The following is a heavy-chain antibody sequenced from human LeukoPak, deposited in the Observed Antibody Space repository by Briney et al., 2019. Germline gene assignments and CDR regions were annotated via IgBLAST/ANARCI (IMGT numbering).Heavy chain of an antibody. J-gene: IGHJ3*02. Sequence: SETLSLTCTVSGSSISSGDFYWSWIRQPPGKGLEWIGYIYYSGSTYYNPSLKSRVTISVDTSKNQFSLKLSSVTAADTAVYYCARPSRDGYKRGAFDIWGQGTMVTVSS. V-gene: IGHV4-30-4*01. CDR3: ARPSRDGYKRGAFDI. D-gene: IGHD5-24*01. CDR2: IYYSGST. CDR1: GSSISSGDFY.